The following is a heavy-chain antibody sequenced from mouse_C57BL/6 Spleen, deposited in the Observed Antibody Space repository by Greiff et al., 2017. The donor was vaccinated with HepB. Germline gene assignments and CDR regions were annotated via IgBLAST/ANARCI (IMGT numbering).Heavy chain of an antibody. CDR2: IWSGGST. CDR1: GFSFTSYG. CDR3: ARNWDYCGSRYGFAY. J-gene: IGHJ3*01. D-gene: IGHD1-1*01. V-gene: IGHV2-2*01. Sequence: QVQLQQSGPGLVQPSQCLSITCTASGFSFTSYGVHWVRQSPGKGLEWLGVIWSGGSTDYNAAFISRLSISKDNSKSQVFFKMNSLQADDTAIYYCARNWDYCGSRYGFAYWGQGTLVTVSA.